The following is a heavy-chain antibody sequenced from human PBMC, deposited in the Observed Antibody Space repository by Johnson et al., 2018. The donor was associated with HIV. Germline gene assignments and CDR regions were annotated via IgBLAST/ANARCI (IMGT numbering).Heavy chain of an antibody. CDR3: AKAQTGTTGAFDI. Sequence: VQLVESGGGVVRPGGSLRLSCAASGFTFDDYAMHWVRQAPGKGLEWVSGISWNSGSIGYADSVKGRFTISRDNAKNSLYLQMNSLRAEDTALYYCAKAQTGTTGAFDIWGQGTTVTASS. D-gene: IGHD1-7*01. CDR1: GFTFDDYA. CDR2: ISWNSGSI. V-gene: IGHV3-9*01. J-gene: IGHJ3*02.